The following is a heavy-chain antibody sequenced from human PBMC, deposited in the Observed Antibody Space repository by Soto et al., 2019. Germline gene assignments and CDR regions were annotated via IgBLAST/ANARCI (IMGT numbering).Heavy chain of an antibody. V-gene: IGHV4-59*13. CDR3: ARDGGVVGAEDAFEI. Sequence: PSETLSLTCTVSGGPISTYYWSWIRRPPGKELEWIGYIQNSGSSNSNPSLKSRVTISVDTSTNQFSLKLRNVTGADTAVYYCARDGGVVGAEDAFEIWGQGTMVTVSS. D-gene: IGHD1-26*01. CDR1: GGPISTYY. CDR2: IQNSGSS. J-gene: IGHJ3*02.